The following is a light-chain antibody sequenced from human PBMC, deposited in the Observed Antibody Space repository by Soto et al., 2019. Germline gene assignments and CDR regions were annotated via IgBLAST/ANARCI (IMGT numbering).Light chain of an antibody. V-gene: IGLV3-1*01. J-gene: IGLJ1*01. CDR3: QAWDSSTYV. CDR1: KLGDKY. CDR2: QDN. Sequence: SYELTQPSSVSVSPGQTASITCSGEKLGDKYACWYQQKPGQSPVLVIYQDNKRPSGIPERFSGSNSGNTATLTISGTQAMDEADYYCQAWDSSTYVFRTGTKVTVL.